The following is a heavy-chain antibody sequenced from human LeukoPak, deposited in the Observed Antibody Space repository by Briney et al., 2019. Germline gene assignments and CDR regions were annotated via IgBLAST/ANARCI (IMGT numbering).Heavy chain of an antibody. Sequence: GASLKISCKDSENSSTSYLIGWVHQLPEKGLEWRGITYPGDSPTRYSPAFQGQVTSSVDKSSSTAYLQWSSLKASDTAMYYCARQGYYDSRGAFFDYWGQGTLVTVSS. V-gene: IGHV5-51*07. J-gene: IGHJ4*02. CDR2: TYPGDSPT. CDR3: ARQGYYDSRGAFFDY. CDR1: ENSSTSYL. D-gene: IGHD3-22*01.